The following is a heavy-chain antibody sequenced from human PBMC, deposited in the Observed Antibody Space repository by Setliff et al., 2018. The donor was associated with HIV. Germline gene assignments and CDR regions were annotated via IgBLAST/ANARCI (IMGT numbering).Heavy chain of an antibody. J-gene: IGHJ4*02. CDR1: GGSISSSNW. Sequence: SETLSLTCAVSGGSISSSNWWSWVRQPPGKGLEWIGEIYHSGSANYNPSLKSRVIISIDKSKNKFSLKVSSVTAADTAVYYCARTDYGGNSGGNYFDYWGQGSLVTVSS. D-gene: IGHD4-17*01. CDR2: IYHSGSA. V-gene: IGHV4-4*02. CDR3: ARTDYGGNSGGNYFDY.